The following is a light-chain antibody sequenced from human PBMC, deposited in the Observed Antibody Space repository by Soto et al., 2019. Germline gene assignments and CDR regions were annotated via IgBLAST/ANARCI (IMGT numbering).Light chain of an antibody. V-gene: IGLV2-14*01. Sequence: QSALTQPASVSGSPGQSITISCTGTSSDVSGYNYVSWYQQHPGKAPKLMIYDVSNRHSGVSNRFSGSTSGNTASLTISGLQAEDEADYYCSSYTSSSTRVFGGGTKLTVL. CDR3: SSYTSSSTRV. CDR2: DVS. J-gene: IGLJ3*02. CDR1: SSDVSGYNY.